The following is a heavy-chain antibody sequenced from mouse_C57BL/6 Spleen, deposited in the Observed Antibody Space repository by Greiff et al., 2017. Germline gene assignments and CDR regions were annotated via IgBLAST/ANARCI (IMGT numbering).Heavy chain of an antibody. J-gene: IGHJ4*01. V-gene: IGHV1-26*01. CDR2: INPNNGGT. CDR3: AQALLWDGAMDY. D-gene: IGHD4-1*01. CDR1: GYTFTDYY. Sequence: EVQLQQSGPELVKPGASVKISCKASGYTFTDYYMNWVKQSHGKSLEWIGDINPNNGGTSYNQKFKGKATLTVDKSSSTAYMELRSLTSEDSAVYYCAQALLWDGAMDYWGQGTSVTVSS.